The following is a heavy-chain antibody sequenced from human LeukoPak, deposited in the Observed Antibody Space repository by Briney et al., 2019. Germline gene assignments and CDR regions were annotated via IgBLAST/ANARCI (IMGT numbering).Heavy chain of an antibody. CDR3: ARVGGYCTSTSCSNSYYYYGMDV. Sequence: SGTLSLTCAVSGGSISSSNWWSWVRQPPGKGLEWIGEIYHSGGTNYNPSLKSRLNISVDKSKNQFSLKVTSVTAADTAVYYCARVGGYCTSTSCSNSYYYYGMDVWGQGTTVTVSS. CDR1: GGSISSSNW. J-gene: IGHJ6*02. CDR2: IYHSGGT. D-gene: IGHD2-2*01. V-gene: IGHV4-4*02.